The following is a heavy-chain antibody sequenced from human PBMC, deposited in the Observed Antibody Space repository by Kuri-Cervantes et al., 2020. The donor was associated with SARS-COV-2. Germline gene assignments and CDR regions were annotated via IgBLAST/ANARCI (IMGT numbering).Heavy chain of an antibody. CDR1: GGTFSSYA. CDR3: ARNPRVSLVVVVGYYGMDV. D-gene: IGHD2-15*01. Sequence: SVKVSCKASGGTFSSYAISWVRQAPGQGLEWMGGIIPIFGIANYAQKFQGRVTITADESTSTAYMELSSLRSEDTAVYYCARNPRVSLVVVVGYYGMDVWGQGTTVTVSS. J-gene: IGHJ6*02. V-gene: IGHV1-69*13. CDR2: IIPIFGIA.